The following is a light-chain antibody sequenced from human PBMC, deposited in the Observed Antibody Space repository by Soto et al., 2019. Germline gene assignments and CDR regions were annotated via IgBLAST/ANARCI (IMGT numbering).Light chain of an antibody. J-gene: IGKJ5*01. CDR3: QQRSNWPPIT. Sequence: IVLTHSPGTRSLSPVERATLSCIATQSVSSSYLAWYQQKPGQAPRLLIYGASSRATDIPARFSGSGSGTDFTLTISSLEPEDFAVYYCQQRSNWPPITFGQGTQLEIK. V-gene: IGKV3D-20*02. CDR1: QSVSSSY. CDR2: GAS.